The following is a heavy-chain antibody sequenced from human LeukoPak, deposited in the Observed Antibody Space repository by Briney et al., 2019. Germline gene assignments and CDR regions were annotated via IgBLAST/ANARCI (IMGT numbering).Heavy chain of an antibody. V-gene: IGHV3-30*02. CDR1: GFTFSSYG. CDR2: IRYDGSNK. D-gene: IGHD3-9*01. J-gene: IGHJ6*02. Sequence: GGSLRLSCAASGFTFSSYGMHWVRQAPGKGLEWVAFIRYDGSNKYYADSVKGRFTISRDNSKNTLYLQMNSLRAEDTAVYYCAKDEVRYFDWLSQMGYYYGMDVWGQGTTVTVSS. CDR3: AKDEVRYFDWLSQMGYYYGMDV.